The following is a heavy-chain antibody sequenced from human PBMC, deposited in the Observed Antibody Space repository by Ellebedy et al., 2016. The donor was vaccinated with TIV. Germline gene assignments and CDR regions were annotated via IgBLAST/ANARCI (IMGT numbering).Heavy chain of an antibody. V-gene: IGHV4-61*08. CDR1: GGSISSGGYY. J-gene: IGHJ3*02. D-gene: IGHD6-19*01. Sequence: MPGGSLRLSCTVSGGSISSGGYYWSWIRQPPGKGLEWIGYISYSGSTNYNPSLKSRVTISVDTSKNQFSLKLNTVTAADTAVYYCARHYRGSGLYDAFDIWGQGTMVTVSS. CDR2: ISYSGST. CDR3: ARHYRGSGLYDAFDI.